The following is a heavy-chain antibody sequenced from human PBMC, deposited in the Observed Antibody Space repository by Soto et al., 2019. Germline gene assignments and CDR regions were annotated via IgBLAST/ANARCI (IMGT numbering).Heavy chain of an antibody. J-gene: IGHJ4*02. CDR3: ARMSGVGEISPGFYS. CDR2: IYYSGRT. V-gene: IGHV4-59*01. CDR1: GGSISDYQ. D-gene: IGHD3-16*02. Sequence: QVQLQESGPGLVKPSETLSLTCSISGGSISDYQWSWIRQPPGKGLEWIGYIYYSGRTNYNPSLKSRVTMSLVTSTKQFSLSLRYVTAAGTGVYYWARMSGVGEISPGFYSWGQGALVTVSS.